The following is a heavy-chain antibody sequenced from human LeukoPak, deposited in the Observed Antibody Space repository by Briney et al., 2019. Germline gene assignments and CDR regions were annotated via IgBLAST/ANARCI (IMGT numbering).Heavy chain of an antibody. CDR2: IYTSGST. Sequence: SETLSLTCTVSNDSFSIYYWSWIRQPAGKGLEWIGRIYTSGSTNYNPSLKSRVTMSVDPSKNQFSLKLSSVTAADTAVYYCARGLLRYFVPDAYDIWGQGTMVTVSS. V-gene: IGHV4-4*07. CDR3: ARGLLRYFVPDAYDI. J-gene: IGHJ3*02. CDR1: NDSFSIYY. D-gene: IGHD3-9*01.